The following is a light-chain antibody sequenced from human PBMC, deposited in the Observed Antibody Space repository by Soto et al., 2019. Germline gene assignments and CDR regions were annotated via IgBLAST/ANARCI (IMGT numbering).Light chain of an antibody. CDR3: CSYAGSYTFE. J-gene: IGLJ2*01. Sequence: QSALTQPRSVSGSPGQSVTISCTGTSTEVGGYNYVSWYQQHPGKAPKLMIYDVSKRPSGVPDRFSGSKSGNTASLTISGLQAEDEADYYCCSYAGSYTFEVGGGTKVTVL. V-gene: IGLV2-11*01. CDR1: STEVGGYNY. CDR2: DVS.